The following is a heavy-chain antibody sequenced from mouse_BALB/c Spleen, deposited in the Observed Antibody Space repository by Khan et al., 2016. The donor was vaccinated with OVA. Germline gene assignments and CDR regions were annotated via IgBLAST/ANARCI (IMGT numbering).Heavy chain of an antibody. J-gene: IGHJ3*01. CDR1: GYTFTTYW. CDR3: ARRGLYGIFPY. D-gene: IGHD2-10*02. Sequence: QVQLQQSGTELAKPGASVKMSCTTSGYTFTTYWIHWIKQWPGQGLEWIGYINPSTAYTEYNQNFKDKATLTADESSSTAYMHLSSLTSEDSAVYDCARRGLYGIFPYWGQGTLVTVSA. V-gene: IGHV1-7*01. CDR2: INPSTAYT.